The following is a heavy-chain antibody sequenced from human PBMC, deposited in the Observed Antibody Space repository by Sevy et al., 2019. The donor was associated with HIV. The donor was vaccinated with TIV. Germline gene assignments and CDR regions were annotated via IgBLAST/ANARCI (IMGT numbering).Heavy chain of an antibody. D-gene: IGHD2-2*01. V-gene: IGHV3-21*01. J-gene: IGHJ5*02. CDR1: GFTFSDYY. CDR2: ISSRSSYI. CDR3: VRDGGGSSTSCLLYLDA. Sequence: GGSLRISCAASGFTFSDYYMNWVRQAPGKGLEWVSSISSRSSYIHYADSVRGRFTISRDNAKNSLYLQMNSLRVDDTAVYFCVRDGGGSSTSCLLYLDARGQGALVTVSS.